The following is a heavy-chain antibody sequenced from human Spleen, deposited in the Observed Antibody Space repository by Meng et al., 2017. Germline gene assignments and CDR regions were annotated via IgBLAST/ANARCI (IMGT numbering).Heavy chain of an antibody. Sequence: SETLSLTCTVSGGSISSSSYYWGWIRQPPGKGLEWIGSIYYSGSTYYNPSLKSRVTISVDTSKNQFSLKLSSVTAADTAVYYCASLGYYDSSGYYPHTLFDYWGQGTLVTVSS. CDR2: IYYSGST. V-gene: IGHV4-39*07. D-gene: IGHD3-22*01. CDR3: ASLGYYDSSGYYPHTLFDY. J-gene: IGHJ4*02. CDR1: GGSISSSSYY.